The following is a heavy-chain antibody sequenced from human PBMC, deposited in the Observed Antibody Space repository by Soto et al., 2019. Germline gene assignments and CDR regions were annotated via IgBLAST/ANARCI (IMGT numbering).Heavy chain of an antibody. CDR2: IKSGGNT. Sequence: EVQLVESGGGLVQPGGSLRLSCAASGFTVSTDWMYWVRQAPGKGLEWVSLIKSGGNTYYADSVEGRFTISRDNSKNTVYLQMNSLRAEDTAVYYCVRENYYYGMDVWGQETTVTVSS. V-gene: IGHV3-66*01. CDR3: VRENYYYGMDV. J-gene: IGHJ6*02. CDR1: GFTVSTDW.